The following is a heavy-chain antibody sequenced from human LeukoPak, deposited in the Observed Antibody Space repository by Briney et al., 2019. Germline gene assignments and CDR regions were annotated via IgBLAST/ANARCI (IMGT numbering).Heavy chain of an antibody. V-gene: IGHV5-51*04. J-gene: IGHJ4*02. Sequence: GDPLKISCKGSGYSFANYWIGWVRQMPGKGLEWMGIIYPNASDTRYSPSFRGQVTISADKPIATAYLRWNSLKASDTAMYYCALSSGAYDSAGYFDYWGQGTLVTVSS. CDR3: ALSSGAYDSAGYFDY. D-gene: IGHD3-22*01. CDR2: IYPNASDT. CDR1: GYSFANYW.